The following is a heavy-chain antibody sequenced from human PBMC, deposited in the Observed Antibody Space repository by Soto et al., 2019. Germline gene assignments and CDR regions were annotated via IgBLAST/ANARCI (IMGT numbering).Heavy chain of an antibody. J-gene: IGHJ3*02. CDR2: ISSSSSYI. CDR3: ARDHISNNWNYVGGAFDI. V-gene: IGHV3-21*01. CDR1: GFTFSSYS. D-gene: IGHD1-7*01. Sequence: GGSLRLSCAASGFTFSSYSMNWVRQAPGKGLEWVSSISSSSSYIYYADSVKGRFTISRDNAKNSLYLQMNSLRAEDTAVYYCARDHISNNWNYVGGAFDIWGQGTMVTVSS.